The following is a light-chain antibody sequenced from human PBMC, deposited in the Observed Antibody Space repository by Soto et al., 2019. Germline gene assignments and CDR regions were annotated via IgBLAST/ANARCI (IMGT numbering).Light chain of an antibody. CDR2: SDD. J-gene: IGLJ3*02. V-gene: IGLV1-44*01. Sequence: QSVLTQPPSASGTPGQRVTISCSGSSSNIGSNSVNWYQHFPGTAPKILIYSDDERPSGVPDRFSGSKSGTSASLAISGLQSEDEAEYYCAAWDDNLNGPLFGGGTKVTVL. CDR1: SSNIGSNS. CDR3: AAWDDNLNGPL.